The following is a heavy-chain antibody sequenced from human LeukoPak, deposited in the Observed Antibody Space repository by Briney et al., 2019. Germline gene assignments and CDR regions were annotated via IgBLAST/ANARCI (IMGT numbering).Heavy chain of an antibody. J-gene: IGHJ4*02. CDR3: VSPTADYPFLYYFDS. Sequence: GGSLRLSCAASGFSFSSYSIPWVRQAPGKGLEWVAVISSDGNSKNFALSVKGRFAISRDNSKNTLFLQMNNLRSEDTALYYCVSPTADYPFLYYFDSWGQGTLVTVSS. D-gene: IGHD5-12*01. V-gene: IGHV3-30*09. CDR1: GFSFSSYS. CDR2: ISSDGNSK.